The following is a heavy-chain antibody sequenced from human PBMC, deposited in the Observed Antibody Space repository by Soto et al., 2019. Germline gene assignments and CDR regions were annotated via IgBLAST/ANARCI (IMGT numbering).Heavy chain of an antibody. CDR1: GFTFSSYG. Sequence: QVQLVESGGGVVQPGRSLRLSCAASGFTFSSYGMHWVRQAPGKGLEWEAVISYDGSNKYYADSVKGRFTISRDNSKNTLYLQMNSLRAEDTAVYYCARGGVAATPGDFDYWGQGTLVTVSS. D-gene: IGHD2-15*01. CDR2: ISYDGSNK. CDR3: ARGGVAATPGDFDY. J-gene: IGHJ4*02. V-gene: IGHV3-30*03.